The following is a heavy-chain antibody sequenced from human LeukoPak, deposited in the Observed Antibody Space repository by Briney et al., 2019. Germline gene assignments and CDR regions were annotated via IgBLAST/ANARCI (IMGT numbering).Heavy chain of an antibody. Sequence: SCKASGYTFTSYYIHWVRQAPGKGLEWVAVIWYDGSKKYYADSVKGRFTISRDNSKNALYLQMNSLRAEDTAVYYCARDWNPINDYWGQGTLVTVSS. V-gene: IGHV3-33*01. J-gene: IGHJ4*02. CDR1: GYTFTSYY. CDR2: IWYDGSKK. D-gene: IGHD1-1*01. CDR3: ARDWNPINDY.